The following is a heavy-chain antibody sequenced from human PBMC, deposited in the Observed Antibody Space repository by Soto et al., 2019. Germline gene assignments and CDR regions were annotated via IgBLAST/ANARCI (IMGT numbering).Heavy chain of an antibody. J-gene: IGHJ5*02. Sequence: SETLSLTCTVSGGSISSYYWSWIRQPAGKGLEWIGRIYTSGSTNYNPSLKSRVTMSVDTSKNQFSLKLSSVTAADTAVYYCARGPTMVRGVNTIRNSFDPWGQGTLVTVSS. V-gene: IGHV4-4*07. CDR3: ARGPTMVRGVNTIRNSFDP. D-gene: IGHD3-10*01. CDR2: IYTSGST. CDR1: GGSISSYY.